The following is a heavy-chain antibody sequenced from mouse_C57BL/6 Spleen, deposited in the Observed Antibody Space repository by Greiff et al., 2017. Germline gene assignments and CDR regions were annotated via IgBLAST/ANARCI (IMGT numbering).Heavy chain of an antibody. CDR2: IRLKSDNYAT. Sequence: EVKLEESGGGLVQPGGSMKLSCAASGFTFSDAWMDWVRQSPEKGLEWVAQIRLKSDNYATHYAASVKGRFTISRDDSKSSVYLQMNNLRAEDTGIYYCTAYYNWYFDVWGTGTTVTVSS. CDR3: TAYYNWYFDV. D-gene: IGHD2-12*01. J-gene: IGHJ1*03. CDR1: GFTFSDAW. V-gene: IGHV6-3*01.